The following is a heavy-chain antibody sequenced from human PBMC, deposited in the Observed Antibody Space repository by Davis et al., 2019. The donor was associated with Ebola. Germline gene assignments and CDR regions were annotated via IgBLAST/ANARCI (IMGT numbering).Heavy chain of an antibody. V-gene: IGHV3-66*01. CDR3: ARDLAARAYHWFDP. J-gene: IGHJ5*02. D-gene: IGHD6-6*01. Sequence: GGSLRLSCAASGFVFSSYVMSWVRRAPGKGLEWVSTLGLSADTYYADSVKGRFTISTDRTKNTLYLQMNRLTVEDTAVYYCARDLAARAYHWFDPWGQGTLVTVSS. CDR1: GFVFSSYV. CDR2: LGLSADT.